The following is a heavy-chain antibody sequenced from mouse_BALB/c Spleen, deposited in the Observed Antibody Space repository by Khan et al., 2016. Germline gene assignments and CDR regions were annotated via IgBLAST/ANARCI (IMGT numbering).Heavy chain of an antibody. Sequence: EVELVESGGGLVQPGGSLKLSCAASGFTFSSYGMSWVRQTPDKRLELVATINSNGGSTYYPDSVKGRFTISRDNAKHTLYLQMSSLKSEDTAMYYCARDGNFDYWGQDTTLTVSS. CDR3: ARDGNFDY. CDR1: GFTFSSYG. CDR2: INSNGGST. D-gene: IGHD1-1*02. V-gene: IGHV5-6-3*01. J-gene: IGHJ2*01.